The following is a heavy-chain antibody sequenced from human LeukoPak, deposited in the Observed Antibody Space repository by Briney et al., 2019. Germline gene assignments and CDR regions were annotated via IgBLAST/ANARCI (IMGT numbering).Heavy chain of an antibody. CDR3: ARLKVTLVRGIIYDYYGLDV. Sequence: SQTLSLTCAISGDSVSINSAAWTWIGQSPSRGLEWLGRTYYKSKWYDDYAVSVRSRIIINPDTSRNQFSLQLRSVTPEDTAVYFCARLKVTLVRGIIYDYYGLDVWGQGTPVSVSS. CDR1: GDSVSINSAA. V-gene: IGHV6-1*01. D-gene: IGHD3-10*01. CDR2: TYYKSKWYD. J-gene: IGHJ6*02.